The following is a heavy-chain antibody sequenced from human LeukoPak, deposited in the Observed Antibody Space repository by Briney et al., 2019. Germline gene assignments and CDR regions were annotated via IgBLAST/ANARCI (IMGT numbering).Heavy chain of an antibody. V-gene: IGHV3-23*01. CDR3: AKGSSRLLRPHFDF. Sequence: GGSLRLSCVASGFNLSDYVMTWVRQAPGKGLVWVSVVGFNGVTRLYADSVRDGFIVSRDNAKNTLHLEMKGLRAEDSAFYYCAKGSSRLLRPHFDFWGQGILVTVSS. CDR1: GFNLSDYV. D-gene: IGHD3-22*01. J-gene: IGHJ4*02. CDR2: VGFNGVTR.